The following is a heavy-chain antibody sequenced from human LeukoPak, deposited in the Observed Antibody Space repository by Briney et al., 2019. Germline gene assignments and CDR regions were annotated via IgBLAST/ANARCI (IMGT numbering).Heavy chain of an antibody. J-gene: IGHJ4*02. Sequence: GASVKVSCKASGGTFSSYAISWVRQAPGQGLEWMGGIIPIFGTANYAQKFQGRVTITADESTSTAYMELSSLRSEDTAVYYCASYYYDSSGYYSFDYWGRGTLVTVSS. CDR2: IIPIFGTA. CDR3: ASYYYDSSGYYSFDY. CDR1: GGTFSSYA. V-gene: IGHV1-69*13. D-gene: IGHD3-22*01.